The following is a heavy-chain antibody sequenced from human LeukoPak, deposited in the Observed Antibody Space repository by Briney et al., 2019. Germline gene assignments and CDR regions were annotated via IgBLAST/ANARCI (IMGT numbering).Heavy chain of an antibody. V-gene: IGHV4-34*01. CDR1: GGSISSYY. CDR2: INHSGST. Sequence: SETLSLTCTVSGGSISSYYWSWIRQPPGKGLEWIGEINHSGSTNYNPSLKSRVTISVDTSKNQFSLKLSSVTAADTAVYYCARVYVGRIRGYSYGYLYYFDYWGQGTLVTVSS. J-gene: IGHJ4*02. D-gene: IGHD5-18*01. CDR3: ARVYVGRIRGYSYGYLYYFDY.